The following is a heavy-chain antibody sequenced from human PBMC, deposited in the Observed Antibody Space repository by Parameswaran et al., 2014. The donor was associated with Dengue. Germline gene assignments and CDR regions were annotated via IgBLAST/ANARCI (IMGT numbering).Heavy chain of an antibody. D-gene: IGHD4-23*01. CDR3: ARESTVVTPFFDY. J-gene: IGHJ4*02. CDR2: ISSSGSTI. V-gene: IGHV3-11*01. Sequence: VRQAPGKGLEWVSYISSSGSTIYYADSVKGRFTISRDNAKNSLYLQMNSLRAEDTAVYYCARESTVVTPFFDYWGQGTLVTVSS.